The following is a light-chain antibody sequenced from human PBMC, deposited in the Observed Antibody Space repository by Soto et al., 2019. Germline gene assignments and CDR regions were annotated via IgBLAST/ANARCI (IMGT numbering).Light chain of an antibody. Sequence: EIVLTQSPGTLSLSPGERATLSCRAGQSLSSSYLAWFQQKRGQAPRLLIYGTSTRAAGIPDRFSGSASGTDFTLTISRLEPEDFAVYYCQQYSNSQYTFGQGTKLEIK. J-gene: IGKJ2*01. CDR2: GTS. CDR3: QQYSNSQYT. V-gene: IGKV3-20*01. CDR1: QSLSSSY.